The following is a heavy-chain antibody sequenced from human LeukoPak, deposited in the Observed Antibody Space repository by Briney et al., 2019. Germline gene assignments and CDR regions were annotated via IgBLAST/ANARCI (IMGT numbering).Heavy chain of an antibody. D-gene: IGHD3-22*01. J-gene: IGHJ4*02. CDR3: ALLTDYYDSSGYRRFPDY. CDR1: GFTFSSYG. Sequence: GGSLRLSCAASGFTFSSYGMHWVRQAPGKGLEWVAVISYDGSNKYYADSVKGRFTISRDNSKNTLYLQMNSLRAEDTAVYYCALLTDYYDSSGYRRFPDYWGQGTLVTASS. V-gene: IGHV3-30*03. CDR2: ISYDGSNK.